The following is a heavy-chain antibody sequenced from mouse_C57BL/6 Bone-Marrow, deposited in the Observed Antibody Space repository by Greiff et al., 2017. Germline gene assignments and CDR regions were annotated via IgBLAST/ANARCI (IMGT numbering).Heavy chain of an antibody. V-gene: IGHV5-4*01. CDR2: ISDGGSYT. D-gene: IGHD1-1*01. CDR1: GFTFSSYA. Sequence: VQLQQSGGGLVKPGGSLKLSCAASGFTFSSYAMSWVRQTPEKRLEWVATISDGGSYTYYPDNVKGRFTISRDNAKNNLYLQMSHLKSEDTAMYYCARLRLDYWGQGTTLTVSS. CDR3: ARLRLDY. J-gene: IGHJ2*01.